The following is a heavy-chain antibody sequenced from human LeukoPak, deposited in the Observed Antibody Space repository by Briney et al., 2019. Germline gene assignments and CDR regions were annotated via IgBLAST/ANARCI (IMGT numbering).Heavy chain of an antibody. J-gene: IGHJ4*02. Sequence: SETLSLTCTVSGGSISSGDYYWSWIRQPPGKGLEWIGYIYYSGSTYYNPSLKSRVTISVDTSKNQFSLKLSSVTAADTAVYYCARAGATVTTRFIDYWGQGTLVTVSS. D-gene: IGHD4-11*01. CDR2: IYYSGST. CDR1: GGSISSGDYY. V-gene: IGHV4-30-4*01. CDR3: ARAGATVTTRFIDY.